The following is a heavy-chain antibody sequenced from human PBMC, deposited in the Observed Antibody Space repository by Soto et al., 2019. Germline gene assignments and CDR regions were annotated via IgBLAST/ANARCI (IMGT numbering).Heavy chain of an antibody. CDR3: ARGDWSHP. Sequence: SETLSLTCAVSGDSISSGYYWAWIRQPPGKGLEWIGYIYHSGTTYYNPSLTSRVTISVDTSKNQFSLTLRSVTAADTAVYYCARGDWSHPWGPGTLVTVSS. CDR2: IYHSGTT. J-gene: IGHJ5*02. V-gene: IGHV4-38-2*01. CDR1: GDSISSGYY.